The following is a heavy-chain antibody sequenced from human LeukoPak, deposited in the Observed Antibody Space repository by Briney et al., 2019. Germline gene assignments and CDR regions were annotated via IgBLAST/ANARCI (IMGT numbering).Heavy chain of an antibody. CDR1: GFTFDDYA. CDR3: AKDVDVDTAMAFDY. D-gene: IGHD5-18*01. Sequence: GGSLRLSCAASGFTFDDYAMHWVRHAPGKGLEWVSLISGDGGSTYYADSVKGRFTISRDNRKNSLYQQMNSLRTEDTALFYCAKDVDVDTAMAFDYWGQGTLVTVSS. J-gene: IGHJ4*02. V-gene: IGHV3-43*02. CDR2: ISGDGGST.